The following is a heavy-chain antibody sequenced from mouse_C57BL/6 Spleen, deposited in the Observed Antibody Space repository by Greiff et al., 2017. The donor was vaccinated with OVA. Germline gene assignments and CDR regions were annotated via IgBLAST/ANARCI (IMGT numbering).Heavy chain of an antibody. J-gene: IGHJ2*01. CDR3: ARESVVATRRGFDY. D-gene: IGHD1-1*01. V-gene: IGHV14-2*01. Sequence: EVQLQESGAELVKPGASVKLSCTASGFNITDYYMHWVKQRTEQGLEWIGRIDPEDGETKYAPIFPGQATITAATSSNTSYLQLSSLTSEDTAVYYCARESVVATRRGFDYWGQGTTLTVSS. CDR1: GFNITDYY. CDR2: IDPEDGET.